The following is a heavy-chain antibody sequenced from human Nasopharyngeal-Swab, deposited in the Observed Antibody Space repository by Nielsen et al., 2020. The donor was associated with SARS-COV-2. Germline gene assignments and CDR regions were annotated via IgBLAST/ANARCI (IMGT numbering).Heavy chain of an antibody. J-gene: IGHJ4*02. V-gene: IGHV3-7*01. Sequence: GESLKISCAASGFTFSSHWMSWVRQAPGKGLEWLANINQDGTTKHYLDSVKGRFTISRDNAKSSLYLQLNSLRAEDTAVYYCAGDGVAPGIYFDYWGQGTLVTVSS. CDR1: GFTFSSHW. D-gene: IGHD2-2*01. CDR2: INQDGTTK. CDR3: AGDGVAPGIYFDY.